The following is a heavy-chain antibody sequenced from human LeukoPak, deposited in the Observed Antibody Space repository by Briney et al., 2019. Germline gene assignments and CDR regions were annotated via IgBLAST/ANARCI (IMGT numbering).Heavy chain of an antibody. D-gene: IGHD2/OR15-2a*01. CDR1: GGTFSSYA. J-gene: IGHJ6*03. CDR2: IIPIFGTA. V-gene: IGHV1-69*05. Sequence: SVKVSCKASGGTFSSYAISWVRQAPGQGLEWMGGIIPIFGTANYAQKFQGRVTITTDESTSTAYMELSSLRSEDTAVYYCARSRSLLRDDHYYYYMDVWGKGTTVTVSS. CDR3: ARSRSLLRDDHYYYYMDV.